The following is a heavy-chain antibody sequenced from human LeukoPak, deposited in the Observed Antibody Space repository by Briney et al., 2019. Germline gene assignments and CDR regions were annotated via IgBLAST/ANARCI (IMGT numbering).Heavy chain of an antibody. CDR2: ISYDGSNK. V-gene: IGHV3-30*18. CDR3: AKDRGGSYFDY. D-gene: IGHD1-26*01. CDR1: GFTFSSYG. Sequence: GGSLRLSCAASGFTFSSYGMHWVRQAPGKGLEWVAVISYDGSNKYYADSVKGRFTISRDNSKNTLYLQMNSLRAEDTAVYYCAKDRGGSYFDYWGQGTLVTVSS. J-gene: IGHJ4*02.